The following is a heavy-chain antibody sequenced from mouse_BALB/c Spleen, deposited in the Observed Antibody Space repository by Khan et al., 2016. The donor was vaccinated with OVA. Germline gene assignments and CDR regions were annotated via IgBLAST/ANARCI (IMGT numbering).Heavy chain of an antibody. Sequence: EVELVESGGGLVQPGGSRKLSCAASGFTFSDYGMAWIRQGPGKGPEWITFISSFAYTFYYADTVTGRFTISRETAKNTLYLDMYSLRSEDTAMYDWARGGTGRFSYWGQGTLVTVSA. CDR2: ISSFAYTF. J-gene: IGHJ3*01. D-gene: IGHD3-1*01. CDR3: ARGGTGRFSY. V-gene: IGHV5-15*02. CDR1: GFTFSDYG.